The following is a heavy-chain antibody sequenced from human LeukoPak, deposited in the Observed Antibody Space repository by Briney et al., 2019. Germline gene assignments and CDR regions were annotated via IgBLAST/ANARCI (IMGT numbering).Heavy chain of an antibody. Sequence: RGESLKISCKGSGYSFTSYWIGWVRQMPGKGLEWMGIIYPGDSDTRYSPSFQGQVTISADKSISTAYLQWSSLKASDTAMYYCARLKSGLDYGGNPLPFDYWGQGTLVTVSS. J-gene: IGHJ4*02. CDR2: IYPGDSDT. CDR1: GYSFTSYW. D-gene: IGHD4-23*01. V-gene: IGHV5-51*01. CDR3: ARLKSGLDYGGNPLPFDY.